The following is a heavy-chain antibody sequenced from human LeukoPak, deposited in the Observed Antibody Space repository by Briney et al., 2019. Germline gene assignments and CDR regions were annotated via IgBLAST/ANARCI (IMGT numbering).Heavy chain of an antibody. CDR1: GYTFTGYY. D-gene: IGHD2-2*01. CDR3: ARGPIVVVPAAISRESWFDP. CDR2: INPNCGGT. J-gene: IGHJ5*02. V-gene: IGHV1-2*02. Sequence: GASVKVSCKASGYTFTGYYMHWVRQAPGQGLEWMGWINPNCGGTNYAQKFQGRVTMTRDTSISTAYMELSRLRSDDTAVYYCARGPIVVVPAAISRESWFDPWGQGTLVTVSS.